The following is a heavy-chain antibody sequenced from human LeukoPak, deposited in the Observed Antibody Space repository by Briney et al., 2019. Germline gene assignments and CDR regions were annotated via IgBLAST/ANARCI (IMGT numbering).Heavy chain of an antibody. CDR3: TRLDREGGERIDP. D-gene: IGHD1-26*01. CDR1: RASIFSYY. Sequence: SGTLSLTCTVSRASIFSYYWTWIRQPPGRGLEWVGYIYYSGSTNYNPPLKSRVTLSVETSKNQFSLKLGSVTAADTAVYYCTRLDREGGERIDPWGQGTLVTVSS. CDR2: IYYSGST. J-gene: IGHJ5*02. V-gene: IGHV4-59*01.